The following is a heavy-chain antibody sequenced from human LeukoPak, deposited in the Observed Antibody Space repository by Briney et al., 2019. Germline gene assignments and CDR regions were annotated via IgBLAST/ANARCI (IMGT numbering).Heavy chain of an antibody. Sequence: GGSLRLSCAASGCTFNNYGMHWVRQPPGKGLEWVAVIWYDGTNIYYTDSVKGQFTISRDNSKNTLDLQMNSLRAEDTAVYYCAKDGGTSVGDYFHSWGQGTLVTVSS. CDR1: GCTFNNYG. V-gene: IGHV3-33*03. D-gene: IGHD1-7*01. CDR3: AKDGGTSVGDYFHS. J-gene: IGHJ4*02. CDR2: IWYDGTNI.